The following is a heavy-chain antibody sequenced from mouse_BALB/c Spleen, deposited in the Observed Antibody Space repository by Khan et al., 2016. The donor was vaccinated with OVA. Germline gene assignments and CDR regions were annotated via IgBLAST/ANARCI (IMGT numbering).Heavy chain of an antibody. Sequence: DLVKPGASVKLSCKASGYTFTSYWIHWIKQRPGQGLEWIGRIAPGSSNAYYNHMFKGKATLTVDTSSSTAYIQLSSLSSEDSAVYLGARDNYNARSCYSRDYWGQGTSGTVSS. J-gene: IGHJ4*01. CDR3: ARDNYNARSCYSRDY. CDR1: GYTFTSYW. V-gene: IGHV1S41*01. CDR2: IAPGSSNA. D-gene: IGHD1-1*01.